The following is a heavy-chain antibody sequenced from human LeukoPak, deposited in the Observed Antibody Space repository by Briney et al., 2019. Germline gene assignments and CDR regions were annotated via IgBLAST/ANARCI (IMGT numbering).Heavy chain of an antibody. D-gene: IGHD6-13*01. CDR3: ARGAAAALYYFDY. CDR2: IYTSEST. V-gene: IGHV4-61*02. J-gene: IGHJ4*02. CDR1: GGSISSGSYY. Sequence: PSETLSLTCTVSGGSISSGSYYWSWIRQPAGKGLEWIGRIYTSESTNYNPSLKSRVTISVDTSKNQFSLKLSSVTAADTAVYYCARGAAAALYYFDYWGQGTLVTVSS.